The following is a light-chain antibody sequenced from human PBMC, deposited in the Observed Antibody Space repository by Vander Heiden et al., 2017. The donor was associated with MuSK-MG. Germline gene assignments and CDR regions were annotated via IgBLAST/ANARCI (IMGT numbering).Light chain of an antibody. CDR1: QSVSSSY. J-gene: IGKJ2*01. CDR2: GAS. V-gene: IGKV3-20*01. CDR3: QQYGSSPMYT. Sequence: EIVLTQSPGTLSLSPGQRATLSSRASQSVSSSYLAWYQQKPGQAPRLLIYGASSRATGIPDRFSGSGSGTDFTLTISRLEPEDVAVYYCQQYGSSPMYTFGQGTKLEIK.